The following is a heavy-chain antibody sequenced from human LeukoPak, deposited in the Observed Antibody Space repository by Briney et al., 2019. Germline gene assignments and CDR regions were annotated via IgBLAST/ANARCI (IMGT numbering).Heavy chain of an antibody. Sequence: SETLSLTCTVSGGSISSAGYYWTWIRQHPGKGLGWIGYIYCSGSTYYSPSLKSRVTISLDTSKNQFSLNLSSVTAADTAVYYCAAYGLGSSRRFDPWGQGTLVTVSS. CDR1: GGSISSAGYY. D-gene: IGHD3-10*01. CDR2: IYCSGST. CDR3: AAYGLGSSRRFDP. J-gene: IGHJ5*02. V-gene: IGHV4-31*03.